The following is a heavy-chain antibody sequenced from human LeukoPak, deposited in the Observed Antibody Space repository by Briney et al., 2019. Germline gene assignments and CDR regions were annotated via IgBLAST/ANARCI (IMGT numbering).Heavy chain of an antibody. Sequence: PSETLSLTCTVSGGSISSYYWSWIRQPAGKGLEWIGRIYTSGSTNYNPSLKSRVTMSVDTSKNQFSLKLSSVTAADTAVYYCARTSRSLYIAADWWGYMDVWGKGTTVTVSS. CDR3: ARTSRSLYIAADWWGYMDV. D-gene: IGHD6-13*01. V-gene: IGHV4-4*07. CDR2: IYTSGST. J-gene: IGHJ6*03. CDR1: GGSISSYY.